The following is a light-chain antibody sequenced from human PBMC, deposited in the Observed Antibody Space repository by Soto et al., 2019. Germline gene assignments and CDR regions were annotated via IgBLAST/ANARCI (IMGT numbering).Light chain of an antibody. V-gene: IGKV3-20*01. CDR1: QSVSSSY. Sequence: EIVLTQSPGPLSLSPGERATLSCRASQSVSSSYLAWYQQKPGQAPRLLIYGASSRATGIPDRFSGSGSGTDFTLTISRLEPEYFAVYYCQQYGSSPGTFGQGTKVEIK. CDR2: GAS. J-gene: IGKJ1*01. CDR3: QQYGSSPGT.